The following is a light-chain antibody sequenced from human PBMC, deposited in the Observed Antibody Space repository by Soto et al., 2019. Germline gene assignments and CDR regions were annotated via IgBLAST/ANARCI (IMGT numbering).Light chain of an antibody. J-gene: IGLJ2*01. V-gene: IGLV4-69*01. Sequence: QSLLTQSPSASASLGASVKLTCTLSSGHSSYAIAWHQQQPEKGPRYLMKLDNDGSHFKGDGIPDRFSGSSSGAERYLTISSLQSEDEADYFCQTWGTGIVVFGGGTKVTVL. CDR2: LDNDGSH. CDR3: QTWGTGIVV. CDR1: SGHSSYA.